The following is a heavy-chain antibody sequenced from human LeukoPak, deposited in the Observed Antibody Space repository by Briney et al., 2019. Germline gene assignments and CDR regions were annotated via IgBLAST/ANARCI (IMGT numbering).Heavy chain of an antibody. CDR2: MYYSGDS. CDR3: ARELPSTGNWFDP. J-gene: IGHJ5*02. V-gene: IGHV4-59*01. CDR1: GVPITDYY. Sequence: SETLSLTCNISGVPITDYYWSWIRLAPRRGLEWIGYMYYSGDSNSNPSLEGRVTMSADTSTNQFSLRLTSVTAADTAIYYCARELPSTGNWFDPWGQGILVTVSS. D-gene: IGHD1-14*01.